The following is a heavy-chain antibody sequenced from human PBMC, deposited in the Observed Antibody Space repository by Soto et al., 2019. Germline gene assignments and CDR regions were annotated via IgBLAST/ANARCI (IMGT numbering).Heavy chain of an antibody. CDR3: ALRSMAVVPEY. D-gene: IGHD3-22*01. CDR1: GGSISGYY. J-gene: IGHJ4*02. Sequence: LSETLSLTCTVSGGSISGYYWSWIRQPPGKGLESIGYLYYGRSANYNPSLKSRVTLSVDTSTNQCSLTLSSMTAADTAVYYCALRSMAVVPEYWGQGTLVTVSS. CDR2: LYYGRSA. V-gene: IGHV4-59*01.